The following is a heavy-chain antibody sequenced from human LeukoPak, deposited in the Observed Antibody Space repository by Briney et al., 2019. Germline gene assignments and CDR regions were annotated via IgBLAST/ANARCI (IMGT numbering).Heavy chain of an antibody. CDR2: IYTSGST. J-gene: IGHJ4*02. CDR1: GDSLSSYY. Sequence: SETLSLTCTVSGDSLSSYYWNWIRQPAGKGLEWIGRIYTSGSTNYNPSLKSRVTMSLDTSKNHFSLKLSSVTAADTAVYYCARGNYYDSSGYFAYWGQGTVVTVSS. D-gene: IGHD3-22*01. V-gene: IGHV4-4*07. CDR3: ARGNYYDSSGYFAY.